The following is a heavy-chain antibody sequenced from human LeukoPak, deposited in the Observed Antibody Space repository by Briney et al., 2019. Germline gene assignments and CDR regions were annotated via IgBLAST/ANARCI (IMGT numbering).Heavy chain of an antibody. D-gene: IGHD3-22*01. CDR3: ARGYIVNLDSSGYITFDY. J-gene: IGHJ4*01. CDR1: GYSFSGYY. V-gene: IGHV1-2*02. CDR2: INPSSGGT. Sequence: GASVKVSCKASGYSFSGYYVHWVRQTPGQGLEWMGRINPSSGGTYYTHNFQGSVTMTGDMSTSTAYMELSRLTSDDTAVYYCARGYIVNLDSSGYITFDYWGQGTLVTVSS.